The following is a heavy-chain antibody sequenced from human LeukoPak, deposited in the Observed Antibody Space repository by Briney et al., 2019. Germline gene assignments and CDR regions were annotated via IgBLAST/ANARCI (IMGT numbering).Heavy chain of an antibody. CDR3: PTLCSQNCGGDCSPRNYFDY. D-gene: IGHD2-21*02. CDR1: GFTFSSYG. J-gene: IGHJ4*02. Sequence: GGSLRLSCAASGFTFSSYGMHWVRQAPGKGLEWVAFIRYDGSNKYYADSVKGRFTISRDNSKNTLYLHVNSLRPEDTAMYYCPTLCSQNCGGDCSPRNYFDYWGQGTLVTVSS. V-gene: IGHV3-30*02. CDR2: IRYDGSNK.